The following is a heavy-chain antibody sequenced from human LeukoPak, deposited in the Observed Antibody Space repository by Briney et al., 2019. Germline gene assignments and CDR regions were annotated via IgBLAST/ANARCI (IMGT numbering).Heavy chain of an antibody. CDR1: GGSFSGYH. Sequence: SETLSLTCAVYGGSFSGYHWSWIRQKTGKGLEWIGEIDPYGGSNYNPSLKSRVTISVDTSKNQFSLKLNSVTAADTALYYCARHVSGRWFGDDYPYYADVWGQGTTVT. V-gene: IGHV4-34*01. CDR3: ARHVSGRWFGDDYPYYADV. D-gene: IGHD3-10*01. J-gene: IGHJ6*02. CDR2: IDPYGGS.